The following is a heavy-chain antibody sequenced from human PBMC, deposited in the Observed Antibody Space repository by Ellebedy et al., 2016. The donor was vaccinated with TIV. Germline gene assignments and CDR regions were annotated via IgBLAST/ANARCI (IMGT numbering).Heavy chain of an antibody. J-gene: IGHJ4*02. Sequence: PGGSLRLSCAVSGFTFSSYWMHWVRQVPGKGLVWVSRIPPDGSFTTYADSVKGRFTISRDNAKNTLYLQMNSLRAEDTAVYYCARDQIDYYHSSGDDFDYWGQGTLVTVSS. V-gene: IGHV3-74*01. CDR2: IPPDGSFT. CDR3: ARDQIDYYHSSGDDFDY. D-gene: IGHD3-22*01. CDR1: GFTFSSYW.